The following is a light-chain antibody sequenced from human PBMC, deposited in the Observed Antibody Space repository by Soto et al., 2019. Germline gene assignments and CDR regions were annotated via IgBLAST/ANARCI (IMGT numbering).Light chain of an antibody. Sequence: DIQFTQSPSTLSASVGDRVTISCRASQRTNHWVTWYQQKPGKAPKLLIYKASSLESGVPSRFSGSGSGTEFSLTIRILQPDDFATYYFQQPNSSPYTFGQGTKLELK. J-gene: IGKJ2*01. V-gene: IGKV1-5*03. CDR1: QRTNHW. CDR2: KAS. CDR3: QQPNSSPYT.